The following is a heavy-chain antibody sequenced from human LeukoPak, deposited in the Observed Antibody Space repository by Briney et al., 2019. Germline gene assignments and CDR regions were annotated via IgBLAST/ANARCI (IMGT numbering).Heavy chain of an antibody. CDR2: IIPIFGTA. Sequence: GASVKVSCKASGGTFSSYAISWVRQAPGQGLEWMGGIIPIFGTANYAQKFQGRVTITADESTSTAYMELSSLRSEDTAVYYCAGDRIVVVPAAMGQPYYYYYGMDVWGQGTTVTVSS. V-gene: IGHV1-69*13. J-gene: IGHJ6*02. CDR3: AGDRIVVVPAAMGQPYYYYYGMDV. D-gene: IGHD2-2*01. CDR1: GGTFSSYA.